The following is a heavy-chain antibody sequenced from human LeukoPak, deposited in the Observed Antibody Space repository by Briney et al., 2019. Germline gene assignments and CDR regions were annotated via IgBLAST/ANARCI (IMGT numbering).Heavy chain of an antibody. D-gene: IGHD6-6*01. Sequence: GGSLRLSCAASGFTFSSHAMSWVRQVPGKGLEWVSVISGSGDNTYYADSVKGRFTISRDNSKNMLYLQMSSLRAEDTAVYYCAKWKYSNSGIDDYWGQGTLVTVSS. J-gene: IGHJ4*02. CDR2: ISGSGDNT. CDR1: GFTFSSHA. V-gene: IGHV3-23*01. CDR3: AKWKYSNSGIDDY.